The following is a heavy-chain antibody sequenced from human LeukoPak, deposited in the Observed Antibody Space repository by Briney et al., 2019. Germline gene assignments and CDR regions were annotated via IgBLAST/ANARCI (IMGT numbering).Heavy chain of an antibody. CDR3: ARDDGSSWLYYFDY. D-gene: IGHD6-13*01. CDR1: GFTFSSYW. CDR2: IKQDGSEK. V-gene: IGHV3-7*01. Sequence: GGSLRLSCAASGFTFSSYWMSWVRQAPGKGLEWVANIKQDGSEKYYVDSVKGRFTISRDNAKNSLYLQMNSLRAEDTAVYYCARDDGSSWLYYFDYWGQGTLVTVSS. J-gene: IGHJ4*02.